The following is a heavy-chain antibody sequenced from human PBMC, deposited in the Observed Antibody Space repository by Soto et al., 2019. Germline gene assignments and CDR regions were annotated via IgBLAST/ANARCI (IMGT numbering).Heavy chain of an antibody. CDR1: GFSLSTSGVG. J-gene: IGHJ4*02. CDR2: IYWNGDK. Sequence: QITLKESGPTLVKPTQTLTLTCTFSGFSLSTSGVGVGWIRQSPGKALQWLALIYWNGDKRYNPSLKTRLTITKDTSKNHVVLTLTNMDPVDTAPYYCAHRPSGWFLFDYWGQGTLVTVSS. CDR3: AHRPSGWFLFDY. V-gene: IGHV2-5*01. D-gene: IGHD6-19*01.